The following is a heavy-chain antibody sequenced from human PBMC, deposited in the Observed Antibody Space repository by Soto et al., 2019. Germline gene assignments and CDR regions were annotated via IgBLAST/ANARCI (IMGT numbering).Heavy chain of an antibody. CDR1: GGTFSSYA. J-gene: IGHJ4*02. Sequence: SVKVSCKASGGTFSSYAISWVRQAPGQGLEWMGGIIPISGTANYAQKFQGRVTITADESTSTAYMELSSLRSEDTAVYYCARVLLPIAAAGAKGYWGQGTLVTVSS. V-gene: IGHV1-69*13. CDR2: IIPISGTA. D-gene: IGHD6-13*01. CDR3: ARVLLPIAAAGAKGY.